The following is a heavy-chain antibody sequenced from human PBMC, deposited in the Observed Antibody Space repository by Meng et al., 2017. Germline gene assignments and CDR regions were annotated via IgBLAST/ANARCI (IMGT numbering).Heavy chain of an antibody. D-gene: IGHD5-12*01. J-gene: IGHJ5*02. V-gene: IGHV4-34*01. CDR2: INHRGST. CDR1: CGSSSGYY. CDR3: ARGRSIVATRVAWFDP. Sequence: VQLQQWGRALLSPSGSLSIPCAVYCGSSSGYYWAWIRQPQGKGLEWIGEINHRGSTNYNPSLKSRVTISVDTSKNQFSLKLSSVTAADTAVYYCARGRSIVATRVAWFDPWGQGTLVTVSS.